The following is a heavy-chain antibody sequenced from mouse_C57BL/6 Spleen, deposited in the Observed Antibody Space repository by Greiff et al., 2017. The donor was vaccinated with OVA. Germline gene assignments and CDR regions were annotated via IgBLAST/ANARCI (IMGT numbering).Heavy chain of an antibody. CDR2: IYPRSGNT. V-gene: IGHV1-81*01. D-gene: IGHD2-4*01. CDR3: ARVDYDAGDYAMDY. J-gene: IGHJ4*01. Sequence: QVQLQQSGAELARPGASVKLSCKASGYTFTSYGISWVKQRTGQGLEWIGEIYPRSGNTYYNEKFKGKATLTADKSSSTAYMEIRSLTSEDSAVYFCARVDYDAGDYAMDYWGQGTSVTVSS. CDR1: GYTFTSYG.